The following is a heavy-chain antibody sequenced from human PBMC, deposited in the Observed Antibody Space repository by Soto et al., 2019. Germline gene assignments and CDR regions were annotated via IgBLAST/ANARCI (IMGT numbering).Heavy chain of an antibody. Sequence: QTLSLTCPVYGVSISSGDYYCNWIRENPGKGLEGIGCIYYSGTTHYNPSLQSRVTVSLDTSRNQFSLRLIAVTAADTAVYYCASEKFGGNPYDYWGQGTLVTVSS. CDR2: IYYSGTT. J-gene: IGHJ4*02. CDR3: ASEKFGGNPYDY. V-gene: IGHV4-31*03. CDR1: GVSISSGDYY. D-gene: IGHD2-15*01.